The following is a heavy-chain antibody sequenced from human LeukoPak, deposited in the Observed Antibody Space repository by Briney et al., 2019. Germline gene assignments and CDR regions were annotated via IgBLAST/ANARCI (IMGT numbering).Heavy chain of an antibody. Sequence: GASVKVSCKASGYTFTSYYMHWVRQAPGQGLEWMGIINPSDGSTTYAQKFQGRVTMTRDMSTSTVYMDLSSLRAEDTGVYYCTRADEYGGNTLWGQGTLVTVSS. CDR2: INPSDGST. CDR3: TRADEYGGNTL. V-gene: IGHV1-46*01. J-gene: IGHJ4*02. CDR1: GYTFTSYY. D-gene: IGHD4-23*01.